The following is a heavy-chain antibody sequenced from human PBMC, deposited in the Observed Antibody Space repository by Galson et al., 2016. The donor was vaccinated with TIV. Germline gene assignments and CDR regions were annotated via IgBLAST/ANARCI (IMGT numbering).Heavy chain of an antibody. CDR1: GFTVSGDH. Sequence: SLRLSCAASGFTVSGDHMTWVRQAPGRGLECLSVMYTGGSAYYADSAKGRITISRDNSKNTLYLQMNSLRVEDTAVYYCARVNGAAKTYGWAVGGQGTTVTVSS. J-gene: IGHJ6*02. CDR3: ARVNGAAKTYGWAV. CDR2: MYTGGSA. D-gene: IGHD7-27*01. V-gene: IGHV3-53*01.